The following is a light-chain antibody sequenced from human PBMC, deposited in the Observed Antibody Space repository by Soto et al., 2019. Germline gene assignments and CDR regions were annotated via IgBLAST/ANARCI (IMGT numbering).Light chain of an antibody. J-gene: IGKJ1*01. V-gene: IGKV3-15*01. CDR3: QQYNNWPQT. CDR2: GAS. CDR1: QSVSSN. Sequence: EIVMTQSASTLSVSPGERATLSCRASQSVSSNLAWYQQKPGQAPRLLIYGASTRATGIPARFSGSGSGTEFTLTISSLQSEDFAVYYCQQYNNWPQTFGQGTKVAIK.